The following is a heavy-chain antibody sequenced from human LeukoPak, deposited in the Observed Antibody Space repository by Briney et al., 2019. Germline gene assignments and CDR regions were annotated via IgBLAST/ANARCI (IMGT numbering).Heavy chain of an antibody. CDR1: EYSFTSYW. CDR2: IYPGDSET. V-gene: IGHV5-51*01. Sequence: GEPLKISCKGSEYSFTSYWIGWVRQMPEKGLEWMGIIYPGDSETRYSPSFQGQVTISADKSISTTYLQWSSLKASDTAMYYCARRTSSGLFDYWGQGTLVTVSS. CDR3: ARRTSSGLFDY. D-gene: IGHD3-10*01. J-gene: IGHJ4*02.